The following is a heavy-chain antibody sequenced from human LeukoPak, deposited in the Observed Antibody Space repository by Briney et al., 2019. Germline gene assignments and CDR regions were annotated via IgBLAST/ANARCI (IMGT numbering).Heavy chain of an antibody. J-gene: IGHJ5*02. CDR2: ISGCGGST. Sequence: GGSLRLSCAASGLTFSSYAMSWVRQARGKGLEWVSAISGCGGSTYYADSVKGRFTISRDNSKNTLYLQMNSLRAEDTAVYYCAKDKIAAAGNEKGPGTWFDPGGQGTLVTVSS. D-gene: IGHD6-13*01. V-gene: IGHV3-23*01. CDR3: AKDKIAAAGNEKGPGTWFDP. CDR1: GLTFSSYA.